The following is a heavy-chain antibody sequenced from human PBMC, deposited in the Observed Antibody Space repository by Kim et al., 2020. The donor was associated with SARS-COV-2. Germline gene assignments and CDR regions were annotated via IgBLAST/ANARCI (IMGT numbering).Heavy chain of an antibody. J-gene: IGHJ6*02. CDR1: GYSFSNYL. CDR3: ARWPLGGSRSSDPYFYGMDV. V-gene: IGHV5-10-1*01. D-gene: IGHD3-10*01. Sequence: GESLKISCKASGYSFSNYLINWVRQMPGGGLEWMGRIDPSDSYNYYSPSFQGHVTISADKSVNTAYLQWSSLKASDTATYFCARWPLGGSRSSDPYFYGMDVWGQGTTVTVSS. CDR2: IDPSDSYN.